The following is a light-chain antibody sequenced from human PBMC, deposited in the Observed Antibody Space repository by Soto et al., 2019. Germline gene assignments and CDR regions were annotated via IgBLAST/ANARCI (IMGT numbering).Light chain of an antibody. Sequence: QSVLTQPASVSGSPGQSITISCTGSSSDIGAFNYVAWYQQHQGKAPKLIIHGVTNRPSGVSSRFSGSKSDYTASLTISGLQAEDEADYYCSSYTTAFFYVFGTGTKVTVL. CDR3: SSYTTAFFYV. CDR1: SSDIGAFNY. V-gene: IGLV2-14*01. CDR2: GVT. J-gene: IGLJ1*01.